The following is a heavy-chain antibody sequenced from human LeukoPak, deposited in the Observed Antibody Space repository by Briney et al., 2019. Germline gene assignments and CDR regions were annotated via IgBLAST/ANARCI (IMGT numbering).Heavy chain of an antibody. CDR1: GFTFSSYS. CDR3: AREDGVPPEFDL. J-gene: IGHJ2*01. D-gene: IGHD5-24*01. V-gene: IGHV3-21*01. CDR2: ISSSSSYI. Sequence: GGSLRLSCAASGFTFSSYSMNWVRQAPGKGLEWVSSISSSSSYIYYADSVKGRFTISRDNAKNSLYLQMNSLRAEDTAVYYCAREDGVPPEFDLWGRGTLVTVSS.